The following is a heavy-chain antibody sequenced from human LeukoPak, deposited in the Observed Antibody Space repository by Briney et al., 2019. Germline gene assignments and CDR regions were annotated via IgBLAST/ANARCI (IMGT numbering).Heavy chain of an antibody. J-gene: IGHJ4*02. D-gene: IGHD6-19*01. CDR2: ISYDGSDK. CDR3: AKDGAYSSGWVFDC. CDR1: GFTFSSYG. V-gene: IGHV3-30*18. Sequence: GGSLRLSCAASGFTFSSYGMHWVRQAPGKGLEWVAVISYDGSDKYYADSVKGRFTISRDNSKNTLYLQMNSLRAEDTAVYYCAKDGAYSSGWVFDCWGQGTLVTVSS.